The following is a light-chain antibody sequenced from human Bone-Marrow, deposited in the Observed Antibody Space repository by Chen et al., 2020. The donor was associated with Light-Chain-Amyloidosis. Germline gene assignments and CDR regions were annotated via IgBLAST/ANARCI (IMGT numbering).Light chain of an antibody. CDR1: QSVSSY. CDR2: DAS. CDR3: HQRINWPRT. J-gene: IGKJ1*01. Sequence: EVVLTQYPPTLSLSPGERATLSCRASQSVSSYLAWYQQKPGQAPRLLIYDASNRATGIPARFSGSGSGTDFTLTISSLEPEDFALYYCHQRINWPRTFGQGTKVEIK. V-gene: IGKV3-11*01.